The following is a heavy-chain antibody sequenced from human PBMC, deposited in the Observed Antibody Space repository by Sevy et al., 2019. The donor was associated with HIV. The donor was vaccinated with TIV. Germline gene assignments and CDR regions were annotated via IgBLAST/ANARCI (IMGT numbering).Heavy chain of an antibody. Sequence: ASVKVSCKASGYTFPGYYMHWVRQAPGQGLEWMGWMNPDSGGPNYAPKFQGRVTLTMDTSISTAYMELSRLKSDDTAVYYCVRDDRDGYFDYWGQGTLVTVSS. CDR1: GYTFPGYY. J-gene: IGHJ4*02. CDR3: VRDDRDGYFDY. CDR2: MNPDSGGP. V-gene: IGHV1-2*02.